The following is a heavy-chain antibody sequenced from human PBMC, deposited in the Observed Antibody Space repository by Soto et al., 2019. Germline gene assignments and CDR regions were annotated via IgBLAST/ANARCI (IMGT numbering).Heavy chain of an antibody. D-gene: IGHD6-13*01. CDR2: ISSSSSYI. V-gene: IGHV3-21*01. CDR3: ARETSSFPSEAKAFDI. J-gene: IGHJ3*02. Sequence: GGSLRLSCAASGFTFSSYSMNWVRQAPGKGLEWVSSISSSSSYIYYADSVKGRFTISRDNAKNSLYLQMNSLRAEDTAVYYCARETSSFPSEAKAFDIWGQGTMVTVSS. CDR1: GFTFSSYS.